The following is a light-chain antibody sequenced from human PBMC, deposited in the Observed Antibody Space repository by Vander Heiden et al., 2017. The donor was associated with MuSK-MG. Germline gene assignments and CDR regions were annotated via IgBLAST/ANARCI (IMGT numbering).Light chain of an antibody. J-gene: IGKJ3*01. V-gene: IGKV1-39*01. Sequence: IHMTHSPSSLSASVGDRGTFTCRAMQSISSYLNWYQQKPGKAPKLLIYAASSLQSVVPSRLSGSGYGTVFTLTISSLQLEDFATYYCQQIDSNPRNTFGPGTKVDIK. CDR3: QQIDSNPRNT. CDR2: AAS. CDR1: QSISSY.